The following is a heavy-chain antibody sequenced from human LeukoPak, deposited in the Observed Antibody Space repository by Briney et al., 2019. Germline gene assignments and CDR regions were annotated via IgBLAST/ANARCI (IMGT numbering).Heavy chain of an antibody. Sequence: SGPALVKPTQTLTLTCTFSGFSLSTSGMCVSWIRQPPGKALEWLARIDWDDDKYYSTSLKTRLTISKDTSKNQVVLTMTNMDPVDTATYYCARIRVPRDLYYFDYWGQGTLVTVSS. CDR1: GFSLSTSGMC. CDR2: IDWDDDK. V-gene: IGHV2-70*11. J-gene: IGHJ4*02. D-gene: IGHD2-2*01. CDR3: ARIRVPRDLYYFDY.